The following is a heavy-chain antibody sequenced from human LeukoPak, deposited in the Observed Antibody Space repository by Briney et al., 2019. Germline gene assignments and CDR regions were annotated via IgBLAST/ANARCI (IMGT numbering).Heavy chain of an antibody. CDR2: IKSKTDGGTT. CDR3: TTDQTYYDFWSGYYGTIDY. Sequence: GGSLRLSCAASGFTFSNAWMSWVRQAPGKGLEWVGRIKSKTDGGTTDYAAPVKGRFTISRDDSKNTLYLQMNSLKTEDTAVYYYTTDQTYYDFWSGYYGTIDYWGQGTLVTVSS. J-gene: IGHJ4*02. CDR1: GFTFSNAW. V-gene: IGHV3-15*01. D-gene: IGHD3-3*01.